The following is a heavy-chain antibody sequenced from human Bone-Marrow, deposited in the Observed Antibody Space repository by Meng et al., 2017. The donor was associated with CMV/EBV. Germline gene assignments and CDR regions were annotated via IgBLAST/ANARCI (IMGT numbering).Heavy chain of an antibody. CDR1: GFTFSSYW. J-gene: IGHJ4*02. CDR3: AKGYHEDY. Sequence: GESLKISCAASGFTFSSYWMSWVRQAPGKGLEWVAFIRYDGSNKYYADSVKGRFTISRDNSKNTLYLQMNSLRAEDTAVYYCAKGYHEDYWGQGTLVTVSS. V-gene: IGHV3-30*02. D-gene: IGHD1-14*01. CDR2: IRYDGSNK.